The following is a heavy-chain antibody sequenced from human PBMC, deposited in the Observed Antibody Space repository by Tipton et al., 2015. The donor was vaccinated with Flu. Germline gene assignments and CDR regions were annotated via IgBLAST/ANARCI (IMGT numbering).Heavy chain of an antibody. J-gene: IGHJ3*02. CDR2: IYTSGST. CDR1: GGSISSYY. V-gene: IGHV4-4*07. Sequence: TLSLTCTVSGGSISSYYWSWIRQPAGKGLEWIGRIYTSGSTNYNPSLKSRVTMSVDTPKNQFSLKLGSVTAADTAVYYCARDFTDGAFDIWGQGTMVTVSS. CDR3: ARDFTDGAFDI.